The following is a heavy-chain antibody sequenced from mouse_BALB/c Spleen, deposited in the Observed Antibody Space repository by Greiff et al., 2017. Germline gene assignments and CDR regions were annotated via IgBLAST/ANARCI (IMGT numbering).Heavy chain of an antibody. CDR3: TRRRVNWDSFAY. V-gene: IGHV1-5*01. D-gene: IGHD4-1*01. CDR2: IYPGNSDT. Sequence: EVQLQQSGTVLARPGASVKMSCKASGYSFTSYWMHWVKQRPGQGLEWIGAIYPGNSDTSYNQKFKGKAKLTAVTSASTAYMELSSLTNEDSAVYYCTRRRVNWDSFAYWGQGTLVTVSA. CDR1: GYSFTSYW. J-gene: IGHJ3*01.